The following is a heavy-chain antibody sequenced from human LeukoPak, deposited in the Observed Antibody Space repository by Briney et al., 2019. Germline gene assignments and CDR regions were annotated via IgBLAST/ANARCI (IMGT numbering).Heavy chain of an antibody. CDR3: APDFNRGGRDHY. J-gene: IGHJ4*02. D-gene: IGHD2-15*01. CDR2: ISIGSDYI. CDR1: GFTFSTYS. Sequence: GESLKISCAASGFTFSTYSMNWVRQAPGKGLEWVSFISIGSDYIDYADSVRGRFTISRDNAKNSLYLEMSSLRDEDTAVYYCAPDFNRGGRDHYWGQGTLVTVSS. V-gene: IGHV3-48*02.